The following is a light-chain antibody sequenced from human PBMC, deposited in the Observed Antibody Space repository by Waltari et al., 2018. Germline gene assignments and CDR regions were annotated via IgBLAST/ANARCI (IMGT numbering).Light chain of an antibody. CDR2: AAS. Sequence: RASQGMRRWLAWVQQKPGKAPNLLIVAASNLASGGPSGFSGSGSGTDFTLNISSLQPEDFVSYYCQQANSFPWTLGQGTKVDIK. CDR1: QGMRRW. V-gene: IGKV1-12*01. J-gene: IGKJ1*01. CDR3: QQANSFPWT.